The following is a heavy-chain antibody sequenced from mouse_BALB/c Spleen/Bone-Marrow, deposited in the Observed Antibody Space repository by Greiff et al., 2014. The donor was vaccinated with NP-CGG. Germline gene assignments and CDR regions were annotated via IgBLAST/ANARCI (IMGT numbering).Heavy chain of an antibody. CDR1: GYTFTDYH. J-gene: IGHJ3*01. CDR3: ARPNTTPFDY. D-gene: IGHD2-12*01. V-gene: IGHV1-18*01. Sequence: EVQLQQSGPELVKPGASVRIPCKASGYTFTDYHMDWVKQSHGKSLAWIGDIDPNNGTTIYNRNFKGKATLTVDKSSSTAYMELRSLTSEDTAAYYCARPNTTPFDYWGQGTLVTVSS. CDR2: IDPNNGTT.